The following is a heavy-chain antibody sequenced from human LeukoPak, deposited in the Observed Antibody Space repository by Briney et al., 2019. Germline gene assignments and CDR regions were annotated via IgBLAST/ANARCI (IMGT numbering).Heavy chain of an antibody. CDR1: GGSISSSTYY. CDR3: ARNSGYYYDNIGYLL. V-gene: IGHV4-39*01. J-gene: IGHJ4*02. CDR2: ISYSGTT. D-gene: IGHD3-22*01. Sequence: SETLSLTCTVSGGSISSSTYYWGWIRQPPGKGLEWIGTISYSGTTYYNPSLKSRVTISIDTSKNQFSLKLSSVTAADTAVYYCARNSGYYYDNIGYLLWGQGTLVTVSS.